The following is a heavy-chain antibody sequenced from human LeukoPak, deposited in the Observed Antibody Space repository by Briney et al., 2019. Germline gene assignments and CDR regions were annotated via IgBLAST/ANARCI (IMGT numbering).Heavy chain of an antibody. D-gene: IGHD5-24*01. CDR2: MNPNSGNT. J-gene: IGHJ6*03. V-gene: IGHV1-8*01. Sequence: GASVKVSCKASGYTFTSYDINWVRQATGQGLEWMGWMNPNSGNTGYAQKFQGRVTMTRNTSISTAYMELSSLRSEDTAVYYCARDGYNSQSYYYYYYMDVWGKGTTVTVSS. CDR1: GYTFTSYD. CDR3: ARDGYNSQSYYYYYYMDV.